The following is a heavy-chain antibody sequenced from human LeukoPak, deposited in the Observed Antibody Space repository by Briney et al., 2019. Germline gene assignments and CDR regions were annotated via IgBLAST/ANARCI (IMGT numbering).Heavy chain of an antibody. Sequence: ASVKVSCKASGYTFTSYDINWVRQATGQGLEWMGWMNPNSGNTGYAQKFQGRVTMTRNTSISTAYMELSSLRSEDTAVYYCAVVVRGVIRFDYWGRGTLDTVSS. J-gene: IGHJ4*02. CDR2: MNPNSGNT. V-gene: IGHV1-8*01. D-gene: IGHD3-10*01. CDR3: AVVVRGVIRFDY. CDR1: GYTFTSYD.